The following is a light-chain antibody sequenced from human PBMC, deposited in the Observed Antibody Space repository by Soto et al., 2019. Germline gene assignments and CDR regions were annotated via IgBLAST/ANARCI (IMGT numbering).Light chain of an antibody. CDR1: QSVGSSY. Sequence: EIVLTQSPGTLSLSPGERATLSCRASQSVGSSYLAWYQQKPGQAPRLLIYGALSRASGIPDRFGGSGSGTDFTLTISRLEPEDVAVYYCQQYGNSLTFGGGTKVEIK. J-gene: IGKJ4*01. V-gene: IGKV3-20*01. CDR3: QQYGNSLT. CDR2: GAL.